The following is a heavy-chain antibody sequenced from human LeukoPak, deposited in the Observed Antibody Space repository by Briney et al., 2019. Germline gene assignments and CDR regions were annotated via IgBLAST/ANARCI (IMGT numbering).Heavy chain of an antibody. D-gene: IGHD2-8*01. J-gene: IGHJ4*02. CDR3: ARDMVYIAS. V-gene: IGHV4-39*07. CDR2: IYYSGST. Sequence: PSETLSLTCTVSDGSISSSNYYWGWIRQPPGKGLEWIGSIYYSGSTYYNPSLKSRVTISVDTSKNQFSLKLTFVTAADTAVYYCARDMVYIASWGQGTLVTVSS. CDR1: DGSISSSNYY.